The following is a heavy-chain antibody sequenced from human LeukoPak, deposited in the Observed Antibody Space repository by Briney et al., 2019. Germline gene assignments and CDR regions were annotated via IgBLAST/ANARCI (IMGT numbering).Heavy chain of an antibody. Sequence: ASVKVSCTASGYTFTSYGISWVRQAPGQGLEWMGWISAYNGNTNYAQKLQGRVTMTTDTSTSTAYMELRSLRSDDTAVYYCARDFPHYYDSSGYYYVSDYWGQGTLVTVSS. CDR1: GYTFTSYG. V-gene: IGHV1-18*01. CDR2: ISAYNGNT. J-gene: IGHJ4*02. D-gene: IGHD3-22*01. CDR3: ARDFPHYYDSSGYYYVSDY.